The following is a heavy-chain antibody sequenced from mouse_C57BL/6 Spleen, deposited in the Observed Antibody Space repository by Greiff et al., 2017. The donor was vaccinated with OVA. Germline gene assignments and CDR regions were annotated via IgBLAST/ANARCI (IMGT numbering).Heavy chain of an antibody. CDR1: GYTFTSYW. Sequence: QVQLQQPGAELVRPGSSVKLSCKASGYTFTSYWMDWVKQRPGQGLEWIGNIYPSDSETHYNQKFKDKATLTVDKSSSTAYMQLSSLTSEDSAVYYCARGRLWFDDYDESSHFDYWGQGTTLTVSS. V-gene: IGHV1-61*01. CDR2: IYPSDSET. J-gene: IGHJ2*01. D-gene: IGHD2-4*01. CDR3: ARGRLWFDDYDESSHFDY.